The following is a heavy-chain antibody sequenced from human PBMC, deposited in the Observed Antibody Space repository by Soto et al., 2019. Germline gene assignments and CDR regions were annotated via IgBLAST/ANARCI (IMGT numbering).Heavy chain of an antibody. Sequence: GESLKISCKGSGYSFTTYWISWVRQMPGKGLEWMGRIDPSDSYMDYSPSFQGHVTISADKSISTAYLQWNSLRASDTAMYYCARLISGYFDYWGRGTLVTVSS. CDR3: ARLISGYFDY. J-gene: IGHJ4*02. V-gene: IGHV5-10-1*01. CDR1: GYSFTTYW. CDR2: IDPSDSYM. D-gene: IGHD2-8*01.